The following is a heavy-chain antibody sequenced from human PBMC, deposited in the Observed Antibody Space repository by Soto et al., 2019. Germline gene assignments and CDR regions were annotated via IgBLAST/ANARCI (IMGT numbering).Heavy chain of an antibody. V-gene: IGHV1-69*01. CDR3: ATPTRDGYTRKAFDY. D-gene: IGHD5-12*01. CDR2: IIPIFGTA. Sequence: QVQLVQSGAEVKKPGSSVKVSCKASGGTFSSYAISWVRQAPGQGLEWMGGIIPIFGTANYAQKFQGRVTITADESTSTAYMELSSLRSEDMAVYYCATPTRDGYTRKAFDYWGQGTLVTVSS. CDR1: GGTFSSYA. J-gene: IGHJ4*02.